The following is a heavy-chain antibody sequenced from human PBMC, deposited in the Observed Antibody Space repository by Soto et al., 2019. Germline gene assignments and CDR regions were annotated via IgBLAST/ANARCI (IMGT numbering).Heavy chain of an antibody. Sequence: QVHLQQRGAGLLKPSETLSLNCVVSGESFSRYYWSWIRQTPGMGLEWIGEVDHRGSTTYNPSLKNRASISIDSSKNLFSLELTSVTAADTALYFCARYEYGNSLYGVDVWGQGTRVTVSS. V-gene: IGHV4-34*02. J-gene: IGHJ6*02. D-gene: IGHD1-7*01. CDR3: ARYEYGNSLYGVDV. CDR1: GESFSRYY. CDR2: VDHRGST.